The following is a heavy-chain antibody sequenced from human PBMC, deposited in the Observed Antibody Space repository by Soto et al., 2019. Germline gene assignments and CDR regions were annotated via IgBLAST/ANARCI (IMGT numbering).Heavy chain of an antibody. D-gene: IGHD3-22*01. Sequence: GGSLRLSCAASGFTFSSYAMHWVRQAPGKGLEWVAVISYDGSNKYYADSVKGRFTISRDNSKNTLYLQMNSLRAEDTAVYYCARGQRVVIGSAFDYWGQGTLVTVSS. CDR3: ARGQRVVIGSAFDY. J-gene: IGHJ4*02. V-gene: IGHV3-30-3*01. CDR2: ISYDGSNK. CDR1: GFTFSSYA.